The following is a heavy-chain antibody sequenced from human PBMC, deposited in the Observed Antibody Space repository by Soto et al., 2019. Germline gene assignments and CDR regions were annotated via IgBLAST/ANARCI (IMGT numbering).Heavy chain of an antibody. D-gene: IGHD6-19*01. J-gene: IGHJ4*02. CDR3: ARDPPDFLSAFDY. CDR1: GGSISSNSW. Sequence: SETLSLTCVVSGGSISSNSWWSWVRQPPGKGLEWIGEIYHNGSTNYKSSLKSRISINPDTSKNQVSLQLNSVTPADTAVYYCARDPPDFLSAFDYWGRGTLVTVSS. V-gene: IGHV4-4*02. CDR2: IYHNGST.